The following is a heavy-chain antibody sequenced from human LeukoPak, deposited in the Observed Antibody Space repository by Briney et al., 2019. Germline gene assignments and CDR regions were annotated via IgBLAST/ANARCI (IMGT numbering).Heavy chain of an antibody. D-gene: IGHD6-6*01. CDR2: IKQDGSEK. V-gene: IGHV3-7*03. J-gene: IGHJ4*02. CDR1: GFTFSSYW. Sequence: GGSLRLSCAASGFTFSSYWMSWVRQAPGKGLEWVANIKQDGSEKYYVDSVKGRFTVSRDNSKNTLYLQMNSLRAEDTAVYYCAKDFWKRLGSSSTIFDYWGQGTLVTVSS. CDR3: AKDFWKRLGSSSTIFDY.